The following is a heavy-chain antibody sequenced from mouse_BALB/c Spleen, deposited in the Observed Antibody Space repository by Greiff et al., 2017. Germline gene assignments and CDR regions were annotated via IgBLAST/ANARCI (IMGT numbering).Heavy chain of an antibody. D-gene: IGHD1-1*01. CDR2: ISSGGGNT. V-gene: IGHV5-9*03. Sequence: EVKLVESGGGLVKPGGSLKLSCAASGFTFSSYTMSWVRQTPEKRLEWVATISSGGGNTYYPDSVKGRFTISRDNAKNNLYLQMSSLRSEDTALYYCARRLTTVVARAMDYWGQGTAVTVSS. CDR1: GFTFSSYT. J-gene: IGHJ4*01. CDR3: ARRLTTVVARAMDY.